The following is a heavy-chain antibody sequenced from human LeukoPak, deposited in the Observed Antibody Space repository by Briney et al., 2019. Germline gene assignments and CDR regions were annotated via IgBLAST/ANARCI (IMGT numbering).Heavy chain of an antibody. Sequence: GGSLRLSCAASGFTFSSYWMHWVRQAPGKGLVWVSRINTDGSSTSYADSVKGRFTISRDNAKNTLYLQMNSLRAEDTAVYYCARGDIVVAPAAIGSLRAFDIWGQGTMVTVSS. J-gene: IGHJ3*02. D-gene: IGHD2-2*02. CDR3: ARGDIVVAPAAIGSLRAFDI. CDR2: INTDGSST. V-gene: IGHV3-74*01. CDR1: GFTFSSYW.